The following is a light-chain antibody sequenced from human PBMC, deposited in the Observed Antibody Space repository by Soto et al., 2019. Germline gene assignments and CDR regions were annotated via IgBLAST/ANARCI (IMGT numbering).Light chain of an antibody. V-gene: IGLV2-14*01. J-gene: IGLJ1*01. Sequence: QSALTQPASVSGSAGQSITISCTGTSSDGGGYNYVSWYQQHPGKAPKLMIYDVSNRPSGVSNRFSGSKSGNTASLTISGLQAEDEADYYCSSYTSSSTQVFGTGTKVT. CDR1: SSDGGGYNY. CDR3: SSYTSSSTQV. CDR2: DVS.